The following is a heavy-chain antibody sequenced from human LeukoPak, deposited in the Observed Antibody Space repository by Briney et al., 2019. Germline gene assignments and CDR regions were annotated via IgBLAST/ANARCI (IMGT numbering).Heavy chain of an antibody. CDR1: GGSFSGYY. CDR2: INHSGST. J-gene: IGHJ6*03. Sequence: PSETLSLTCAVYGGSFSGYYWSWIRQPPGKGLEWIGEINHSGSTNYNPSLKSRVTISVDTSKNQFSLKLSSVTAADTAVYYCARVLGYRSGYYYYMDVWGKGTTVTVSS. CDR3: ARVLGYRSGYYYYMDV. D-gene: IGHD5-18*01. V-gene: IGHV4-34*01.